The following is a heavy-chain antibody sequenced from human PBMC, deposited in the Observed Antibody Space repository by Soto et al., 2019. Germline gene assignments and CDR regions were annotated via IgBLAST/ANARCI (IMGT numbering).Heavy chain of an antibody. J-gene: IGHJ5*02. V-gene: IGHV1-46*01. CDR1: GYTFTRYY. Sequence: DSLKFSDKASGYTFTRYYMHWVRQAPGQGLEWMGIINPSGGSTSYAQKFQGRITMTRDTSTSTVYMELSSLRSEDTAVYYCARGVPGEALSWFDPWGQGTLVTVSS. D-gene: IGHD2-2*01. CDR2: INPSGGST. CDR3: ARGVPGEALSWFDP.